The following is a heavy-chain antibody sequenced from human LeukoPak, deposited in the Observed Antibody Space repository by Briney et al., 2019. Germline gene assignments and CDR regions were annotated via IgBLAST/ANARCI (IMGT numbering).Heavy chain of an antibody. D-gene: IGHD3-10*01. Sequence: GRALRLSCAPSGFTFSSYGMHLVRQAPGEGLERAAVISYDGSNKYYADSVKGRFTISSDNSKNTQYLQMYSLRAEDTAVYHCSKDENSFGSGSYYNPSFWGPGALGTVSS. CDR1: GFTFSSYG. J-gene: IGHJ4*01. CDR2: ISYDGSNK. CDR3: SKDENSFGSGSYYNPSF. V-gene: IGHV3-30*18.